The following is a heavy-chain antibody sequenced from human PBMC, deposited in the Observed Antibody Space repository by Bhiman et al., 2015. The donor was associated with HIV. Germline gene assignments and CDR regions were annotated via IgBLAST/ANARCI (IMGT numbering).Heavy chain of an antibody. J-gene: IGHJ4*02. CDR3: AQRSAFYSIYFDS. Sequence: QVQLVESGGGVVQPGRSLRLSCAASGFTFRSYAMHWVRQAPGKGLEWVAVISYDGSNKYYADSVKGRFTISRDDSKNTLYLQMNSLRAEDTAVYYCAQRSAFYSIYFDSWGQGTLVTVSS. CDR2: ISYDGSNK. V-gene: IGHV3-30*04. CDR1: GFTFRSYA. D-gene: IGHD2-15*01.